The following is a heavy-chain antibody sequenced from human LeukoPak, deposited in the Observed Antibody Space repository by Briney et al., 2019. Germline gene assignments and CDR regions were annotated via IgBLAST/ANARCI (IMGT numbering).Heavy chain of an antibody. D-gene: IGHD3-22*01. CDR3: ARAPSVNYCDSSGYLSVYYYGMDV. Sequence: AAVKVSCKASGYTFTGYYMHWVRQAPGQGLEWMGWINPNSGGTNYAQKFQGRVTMTRDTSISTAYMELSRLRSDDTAVYYCARAPSVNYCDSSGYLSVYYYGMDVWGQETTVTVSS. CDR2: INPNSGGT. V-gene: IGHV1-2*02. CDR1: GYTFTGYY. J-gene: IGHJ6*02.